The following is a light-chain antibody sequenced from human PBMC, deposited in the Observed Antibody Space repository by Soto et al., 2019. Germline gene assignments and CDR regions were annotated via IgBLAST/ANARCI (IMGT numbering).Light chain of an antibody. J-gene: IGKJ5*01. Sequence: EIVLTQSPGTLSLSPGERATLSCRASQSVRSNYLAWYQQKPGRAPRLLIYGASIRATGIPARFSGSGSGTAFTLTISSLQPEDFALYYCQQCNNWPLISFGQGTRLEI. CDR3: QQCNNWPLIS. CDR1: QSVRSNY. V-gene: IGKV3D-20*02. CDR2: GAS.